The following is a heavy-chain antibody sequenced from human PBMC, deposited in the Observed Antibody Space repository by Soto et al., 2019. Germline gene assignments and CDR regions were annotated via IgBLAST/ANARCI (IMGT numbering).Heavy chain of an antibody. Sequence: QVQLQESGPGLVKPSQTLSLTCTVSGDFISSGGYYWSWIRQLPGKGLEWIGYIYSSGTTYYNPSLKSRITISVDTSKNQFSLNLSSVTAADTAVYYCARTDSSGYYFVYWGQGTLVTV. CDR1: GDFISSGGYY. CDR2: IYSSGTT. V-gene: IGHV4-31*03. CDR3: ARTDSSGYYFVY. J-gene: IGHJ4*02. D-gene: IGHD3-22*01.